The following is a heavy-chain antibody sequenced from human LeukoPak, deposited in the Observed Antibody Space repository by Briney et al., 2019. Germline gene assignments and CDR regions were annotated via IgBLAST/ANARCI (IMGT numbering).Heavy chain of an antibody. CDR2: IIPIFGTA. V-gene: IGHV1-69*01. D-gene: IGHD6-19*01. CDR1: GGTFSSYA. J-gene: IGHJ6*02. CDR3: AREIAVAGDYYYYGMDV. Sequence: SVKASCKASGGTFSSYAISWVRQAPGQGLEWMGGIIPIFGTANYAQKFQGRVTITADESTSTAYMELSSLRSEDTAVYYCAREIAVAGDYYYYGMDVWGQGTTVTVSS.